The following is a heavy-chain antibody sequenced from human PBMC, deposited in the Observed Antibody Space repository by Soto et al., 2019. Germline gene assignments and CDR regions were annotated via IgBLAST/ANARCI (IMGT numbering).Heavy chain of an antibody. CDR1: GYSFTSYW. CDR2: IYPGDSDT. J-gene: IGHJ6*01. D-gene: IGHD6-19*01. V-gene: IGHV5-51*01. CDR3: AGRWYSSGWTILESFEHGMET. Sequence: GQSLKISCQGSGYSFTSYWIGWVRQLPGKGLEWMGMIYPGDSDTRYSPSVQGQVTISADKSRSTAYGLWRSVTASNIDMNYCAGRWYSSGWTILESFEHGMETRGQGTTV.